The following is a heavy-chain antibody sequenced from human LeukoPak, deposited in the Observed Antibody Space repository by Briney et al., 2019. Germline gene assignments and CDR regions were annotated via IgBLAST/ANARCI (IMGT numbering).Heavy chain of an antibody. J-gene: IGHJ4*02. D-gene: IGHD6-13*01. CDR1: GGSISSGGYY. V-gene: IGHV4-31*03. Sequence: SETLSLTCTVSGGSISSGGYYWSWIRQHPGKGLEWIGYVYYSGSTYYNPSLKSRVTISVDTSKNQFSLKLSSVTAADTAVYYCARARRWYSNYWGQGTLVTVSS. CDR2: VYYSGST. CDR3: ARARRWYSNY.